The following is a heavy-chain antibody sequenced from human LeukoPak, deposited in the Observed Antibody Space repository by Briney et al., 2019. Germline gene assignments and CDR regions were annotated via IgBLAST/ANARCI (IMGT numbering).Heavy chain of an antibody. D-gene: IGHD1-26*01. CDR1: GFTFSSYS. CDR2: ISGSASDK. V-gene: IGHV3-21*01. J-gene: IGHJ4*02. Sequence: GRSLRLSCAASGFTFSSYSMNWVRQAPGKGLEWVSSISGSASDKFYADSVKGRFTISRDNAKNSLFLQMNSLRAEDTAVYYCARPYSGSYDYWGQGTLVTVSS. CDR3: ARPYSGSYDY.